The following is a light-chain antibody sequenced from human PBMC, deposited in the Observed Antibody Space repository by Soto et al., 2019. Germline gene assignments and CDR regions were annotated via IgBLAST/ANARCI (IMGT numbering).Light chain of an antibody. CDR3: SSYTSRTTLVI. J-gene: IGLJ2*01. V-gene: IGLV2-14*01. Sequence: QSALTQPASVSGSPGQSITISCTGTSSDIGGYNYVSWYQHHPGKAPKLMIYEVSNRPSGVSNRFSGSKSGNTASLTISGLQAEDEADYHCSSYTSRTTLVIFGGGTQLTVL. CDR2: EVS. CDR1: SSDIGGYNY.